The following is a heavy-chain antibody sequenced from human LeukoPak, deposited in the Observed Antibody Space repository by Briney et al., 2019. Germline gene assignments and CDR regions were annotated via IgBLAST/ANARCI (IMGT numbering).Heavy chain of an antibody. CDR1: GYTFTNYA. V-gene: IGHV1-18*01. Sequence: ASVKVSCKASGYTFTNYAISWVRQAPGQGLEWVGWISAYNGNTNYAQKLQGRVTMTTDTSTSTAYMDLRSLRSDDTAVYYCARDRPTMVRGVTIDYWGQGTLVTVSS. J-gene: IGHJ4*02. CDR2: ISAYNGNT. D-gene: IGHD3-10*01. CDR3: ARDRPTMVRGVTIDY.